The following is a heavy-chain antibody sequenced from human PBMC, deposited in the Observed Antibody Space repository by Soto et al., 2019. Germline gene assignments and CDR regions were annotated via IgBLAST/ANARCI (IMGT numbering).Heavy chain of an antibody. J-gene: IGHJ4*02. CDR2: INRDSSST. V-gene: IGHV3-74*01. Sequence: EVQLVESGGGLVQPGGSLRLSCAGSGFTFSDYWMHWHRQVPGKGLVWVSRINRDSSSTSQADSVKGRFTISRDNAKNTLSLQMNSLTAEDAAVYYCARDPAHSEWSDYWGQGTLLTVSS. CDR3: ARDPAHSEWSDY. CDR1: GFTFSDYW. D-gene: IGHD2-8*01.